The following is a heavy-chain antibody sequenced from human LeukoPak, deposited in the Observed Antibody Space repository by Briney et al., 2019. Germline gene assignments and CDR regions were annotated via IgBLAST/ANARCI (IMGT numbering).Heavy chain of an antibody. CDR3: ARGEYRDGYKY. D-gene: IGHD5-24*01. Sequence: GGSLRLSCAASGFTFSSYEMNWVRQAPGQGLEWVSYISSSGSTIYYADSVKGRFTISRDNAKNSLYLQMNSLRAEDTAVYYCARGEYRDGYKYWGQGTLVTVSS. CDR2: ISSSGSTI. J-gene: IGHJ4*02. V-gene: IGHV3-48*03. CDR1: GFTFSSYE.